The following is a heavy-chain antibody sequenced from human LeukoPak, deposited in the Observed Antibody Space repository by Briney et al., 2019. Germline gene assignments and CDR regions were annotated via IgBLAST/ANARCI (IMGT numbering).Heavy chain of an antibody. V-gene: IGHV3-48*03. CDR1: GFPFSTYE. J-gene: IGHJ4*02. Sequence: AGGSLRLSCAASGFPFSTYEMNWVRQAPGKGLEWVSYISSGGGTIYYADSVKGRFTISRDNAKNSLYLQMNSLRAEDTAVYYCAIMDLGVVIDYWGQGTLVTVSS. CDR3: AIMDLGVVIDY. D-gene: IGHD3-10*01. CDR2: ISSGGGTI.